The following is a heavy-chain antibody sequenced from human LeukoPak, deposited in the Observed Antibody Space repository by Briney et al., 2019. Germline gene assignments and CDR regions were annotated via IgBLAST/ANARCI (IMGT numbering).Heavy chain of an antibody. D-gene: IGHD6-19*01. J-gene: IGHJ4*02. V-gene: IGHV3-30*04. CDR1: GFTFSSYA. CDR2: ISYDGSNK. CDR3: ARAYSSGWYGVDY. Sequence: PGRSLRLSCAASGFTFSSYAMHWVRQAPGKWLEWVAVISYDGSNKYYADSVKGRFTISRDNSKNTLYLQMNSLRAEDTAVYYCARAYSSGWYGVDYWGQGTLVTVSS.